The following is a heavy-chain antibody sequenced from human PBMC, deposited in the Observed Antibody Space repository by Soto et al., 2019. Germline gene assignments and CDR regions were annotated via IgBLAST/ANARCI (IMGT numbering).Heavy chain of an antibody. J-gene: IGHJ4*02. CDR1: GYTFASYA. Sequence: QVPLVQSGAEVKKPGASVKVSCKASGYTFASYAISWMRQAPGPGLEWMGWISAYNGNTNYAQKLQGRVTMTTDTSTSTDYMELRSLRSDDTAVYYCARDPPPPDYWGQGNLVTVSS. CDR3: ARDPPPPDY. V-gene: IGHV1-18*01. CDR2: ISAYNGNT.